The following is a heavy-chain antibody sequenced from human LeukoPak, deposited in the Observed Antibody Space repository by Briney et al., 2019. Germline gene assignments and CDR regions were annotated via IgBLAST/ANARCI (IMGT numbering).Heavy chain of an antibody. Sequence: PSETLSLTCTVSGGSISSSNYYWGWIRQPPGKGLEWIGSIYYSGVTYYNPSLKSRVTISVDTSKNQWSLQLSSVTAADTAVYYCARQSDVGTLWTLAPIDYWGQGTLVSVSS. V-gene: IGHV4-39*01. CDR2: IYYSGVT. CDR3: ARQSDVGTLWTLAPIDY. J-gene: IGHJ4*02. CDR1: GGSISSSNYY. D-gene: IGHD3-10*01.